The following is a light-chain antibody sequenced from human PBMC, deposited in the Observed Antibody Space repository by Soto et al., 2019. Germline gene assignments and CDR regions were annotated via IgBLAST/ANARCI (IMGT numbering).Light chain of an antibody. CDR1: SSDIGRYNY. J-gene: IGLJ1*01. CDR3: SSYISSSTYV. V-gene: IGLV2-14*01. CDR2: DVS. Sequence: LTQPASVSGSPGQSITISCTGTSSDIGRYNYVSWYQQYPGKAPKFMIYDVSNRPSGVSNRFSGSKSGNTASLTISGLQAEDEADYYCSSYISSSTYVFGTGTKSPS.